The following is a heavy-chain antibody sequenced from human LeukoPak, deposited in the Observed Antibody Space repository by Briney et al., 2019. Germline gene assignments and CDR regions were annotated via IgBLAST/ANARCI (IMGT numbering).Heavy chain of an antibody. V-gene: IGHV1-2*02. D-gene: IGHD6-13*01. Sequence: ASVKVSCKASGYTFTGYYMHWVRQAPGQGLEWMGWINPNSGGTNYAQKFQGRVTMTRDTSISTAYMELSRLGSDDTAVYYCARDIAAAGTGSDYWGQGTLVTVSS. J-gene: IGHJ4*02. CDR3: ARDIAAAGTGSDY. CDR1: GYTFTGYY. CDR2: INPNSGGT.